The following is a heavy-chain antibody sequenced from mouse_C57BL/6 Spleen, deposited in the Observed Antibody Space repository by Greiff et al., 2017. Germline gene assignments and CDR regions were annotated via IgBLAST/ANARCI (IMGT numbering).Heavy chain of an antibody. CDR2: IHPNSGST. D-gene: IGHD3-3*01. CDR1: GYTFTSYW. CDR3: AREGLWSKGDYYAIDY. Sequence: QVQLQQPGAELVKPGASVKLSCKASGYTFTSYWMHWVKQRPGQGLEWIGMIHPNSGSTNYNEKFKSKATLTVDKSSSTAYMQLSSLTSEDSAVYYCAREGLWSKGDYYAIDYWGQGTSVTVSS. J-gene: IGHJ4*01. V-gene: IGHV1-64*01.